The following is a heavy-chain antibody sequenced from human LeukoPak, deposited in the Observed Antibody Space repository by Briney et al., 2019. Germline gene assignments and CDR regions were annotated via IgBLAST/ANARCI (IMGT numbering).Heavy chain of an antibody. D-gene: IGHD6-19*01. CDR2: ISGSGGST. CDR1: GFTFNSYA. CDR3: AILSVDLWVAVAGTNFDY. J-gene: IGHJ4*02. V-gene: IGHV3-23*01. Sequence: GGSLRLSCAASGFTFNSYAMSWVRQAPGKGLEWVSAISGSGGSTFYADSVKGRFTISRDNSKNTLYLQMNSLRAEDTAVYYCAILSVDLWVAVAGTNFDYWGQGTLVTVSS.